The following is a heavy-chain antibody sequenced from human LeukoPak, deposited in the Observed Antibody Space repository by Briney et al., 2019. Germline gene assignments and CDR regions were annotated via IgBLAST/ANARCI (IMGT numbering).Heavy chain of an antibody. J-gene: IGHJ6*02. CDR2: IIPIFGTA. CDR1: GGTFSSYA. D-gene: IGHD2-21*01. CDR3: ARAPLLHPRFTIVVAHYGMDV. V-gene: IGHV1-69*13. Sequence: SVKVSCKASGGTFSSYAISWARQAPGQGLEWMGGIIPIFGTANYAQKFQGRVTITADESTSTAYMELSSLRSEDTAVYYCARAPLLHPRFTIVVAHYGMDVWGQGTTVTVSS.